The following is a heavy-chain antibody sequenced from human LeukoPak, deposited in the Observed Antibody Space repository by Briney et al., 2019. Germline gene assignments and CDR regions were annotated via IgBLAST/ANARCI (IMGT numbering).Heavy chain of an antibody. J-gene: IGHJ6*03. Sequence: GGSLRLSSAASGFTFSSYWMSWVRQAPGKGLEWVANIKQDGSEKYYVDSVKGRFTISRDNAKNSLYLQMNSLRAENTAVYYCASTRYGDYTWARWWDSYYYYMDVWGKGTTVTVSS. D-gene: IGHD4-17*01. CDR2: IKQDGSEK. CDR1: GFTFSSYW. V-gene: IGHV3-7*01. CDR3: ASTRYGDYTWARWWDSYYYYMDV.